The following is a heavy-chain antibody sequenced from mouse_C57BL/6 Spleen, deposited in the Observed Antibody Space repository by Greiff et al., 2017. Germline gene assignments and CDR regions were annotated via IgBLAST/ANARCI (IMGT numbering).Heavy chain of an antibody. J-gene: IGHJ2*01. V-gene: IGHV8-12*01. CDR1: GFSLSTSGMG. CDR2: IYWDDDK. D-gene: IGHD2-1*01. Sequence: QVTLKECGPGILQSSQTLSLTCSFSGFSLSTSGMGVSWIRQPSGKGLEWLAHIYWDDDKRYNPSLKSRLTISKDTSRNQVFLKITSVDTADTATYYCARRSLLSFDYWGQGTTLPVSS. CDR3: ARRSLLSFDY.